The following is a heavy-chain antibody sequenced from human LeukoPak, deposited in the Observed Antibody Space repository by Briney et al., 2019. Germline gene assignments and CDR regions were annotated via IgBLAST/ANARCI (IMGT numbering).Heavy chain of an antibody. CDR1: GYSFSNYW. CDR3: ARPGGYYDSSVLDAFDI. D-gene: IGHD3-22*01. V-gene: IGHV5-51*01. J-gene: IGHJ3*02. Sequence: GESLKISCKGSGYSFSNYWIGWVRQMPGKGLEWMGIIHLGDLDTRYSPSFQGQVTISADKSISTAYLQWSSLKASDTAMYYCARPGGYYDSSVLDAFDIWGQGTMVTVSS. CDR2: IHLGDLDT.